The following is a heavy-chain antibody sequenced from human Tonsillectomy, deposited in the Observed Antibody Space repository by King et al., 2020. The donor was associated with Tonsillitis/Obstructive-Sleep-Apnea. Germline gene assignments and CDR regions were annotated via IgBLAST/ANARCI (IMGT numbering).Heavy chain of an antibody. CDR1: GFTFDEYA. CDR3: TNAAGPTVTAFFDY. Sequence: VQLVESGGGLVQPGRSLRLSCAASGFTFDEYAMHWVRQAPGEGLEWVSGISWNSGSIVYADSVKGRFTISRDNAKNSLYLQMISLRSEDTALYYCTNAAGPTVTAFFDYGGKGPLSPVSS. D-gene: IGHD4-17*01. J-gene: IGHJ4*02. V-gene: IGHV3-9*01. CDR2: ISWNSGSI.